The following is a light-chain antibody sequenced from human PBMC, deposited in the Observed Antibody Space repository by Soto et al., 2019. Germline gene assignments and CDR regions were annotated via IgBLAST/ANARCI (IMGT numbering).Light chain of an antibody. Sequence: ILLTQSPATLSVSPGERATFSCRASESVGRSLAWYQHKPGQAPRLLIFDASVTASGVPARFSGSGSETQFTLTVSSLQSEDFEVYYCQQYKDWPPITFGPGTKVDIK. J-gene: IGKJ3*01. V-gene: IGKV3-15*01. CDR1: ESVGRS. CDR2: DAS. CDR3: QQYKDWPPIT.